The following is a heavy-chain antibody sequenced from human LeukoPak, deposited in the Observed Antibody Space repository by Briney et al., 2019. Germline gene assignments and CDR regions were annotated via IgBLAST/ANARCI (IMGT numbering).Heavy chain of an antibody. D-gene: IGHD2-8*01. CDR1: GGTFSSYA. V-gene: IGHV1-69*01. J-gene: IGHJ3*02. Sequence: SVSVSCKASGGTFSSYAISWVRQAPGQGLEWMGGIIPIFGTANYAQKFQGRVTITADESTSTAYMELSSLRSEDTAVYYCAVEYCTNGVCYMSAFDIWGQGTIVTVSS. CDR2: IIPIFGTA. CDR3: AVEYCTNGVCYMSAFDI.